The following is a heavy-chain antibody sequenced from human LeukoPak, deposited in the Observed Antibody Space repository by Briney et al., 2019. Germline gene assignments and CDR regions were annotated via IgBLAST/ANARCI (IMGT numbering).Heavy chain of an antibody. Sequence: PGGSLRLSCAASGFTFSSYSMSWIRQAPGKGLEWVSYISSSGSTIYYADSVKGRFTISRDNAKNSLYLQMNSLRAEDTAVYYCARDRLVAVTAIPLDYWGQGTLVTVSS. D-gene: IGHD2-21*02. V-gene: IGHV3-48*04. CDR2: ISSSGSTI. CDR3: ARDRLVAVTAIPLDY. CDR1: GFTFSSYS. J-gene: IGHJ4*02.